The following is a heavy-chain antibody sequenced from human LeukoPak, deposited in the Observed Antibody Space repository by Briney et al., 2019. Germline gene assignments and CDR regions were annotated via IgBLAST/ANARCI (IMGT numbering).Heavy chain of an antibody. CDR1: GFTFSSYS. Sequence: PGGSLRLSCAASGFTFSSYSMNWVRQAPGKGLEWVSSISSSSSYIYYADSVKGRLTISRDNAKNSLYLQMNSLRAEDTAVYYCARETYYYDSSGKRGMFDPWGQGTLVTVSS. D-gene: IGHD3-22*01. J-gene: IGHJ5*02. CDR2: ISSSSSYI. CDR3: ARETYYYDSSGKRGMFDP. V-gene: IGHV3-21*01.